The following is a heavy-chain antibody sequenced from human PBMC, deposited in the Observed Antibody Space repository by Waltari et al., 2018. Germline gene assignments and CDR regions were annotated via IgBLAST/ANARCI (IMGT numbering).Heavy chain of an antibody. V-gene: IGHV3-7*01. J-gene: IGHJ3*02. D-gene: IGHD2-15*01. Sequence: EVQLVESGGDLVQPGGSLRLSCADSVFTFNTYWMNWVRQAPGKGFACVANIHPNGIEKYYVDSVKGRFSISRDNAKKSLYLQMDSLRADDTCFYYCTRGGFCSGGRCDSAAFDIWGQGTMVTVSS. CDR2: IHPNGIEK. CDR3: TRGGFCSGGRCDSAAFDI. CDR1: VFTFNTYW.